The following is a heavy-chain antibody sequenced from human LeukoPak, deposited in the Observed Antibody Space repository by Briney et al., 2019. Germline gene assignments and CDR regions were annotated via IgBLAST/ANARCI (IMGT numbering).Heavy chain of an antibody. CDR3: ARTARLPDYYYYYMDV. CDR2: IYPGDSDT. J-gene: IGHJ6*03. D-gene: IGHD4-11*01. V-gene: IGHV5-51*01. CDR1: GYSFTSYW. Sequence: GESLKISCKGSGYSFTSYWIGWVRQMPGKGLEWMGIIYPGDSDTRYSPSFQGQVTISADKSISTAYLQWSSLKASDTAMYYCARTARLPDYYYYYMDVWGKGTTVTVSS.